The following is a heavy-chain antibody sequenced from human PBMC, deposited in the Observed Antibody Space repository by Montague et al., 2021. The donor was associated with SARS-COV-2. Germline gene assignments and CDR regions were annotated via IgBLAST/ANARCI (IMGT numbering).Heavy chain of an antibody. V-gene: IGHV4-34*01. CDR3: ARGARQGYGFRLGSFDY. Sequence: SETLSLTCAVYGGSFSGYYWNWTRQPPGKGLEWIGEINHSGSTNYNPSLKSRITMSVDTSKNQFSLKLSPVTAADTAVYYCARGARQGYGFRLGSFDYWGQGTLVTVSS. CDR2: INHSGST. CDR1: GGSFSGYY. J-gene: IGHJ4*02. D-gene: IGHD3-10*01.